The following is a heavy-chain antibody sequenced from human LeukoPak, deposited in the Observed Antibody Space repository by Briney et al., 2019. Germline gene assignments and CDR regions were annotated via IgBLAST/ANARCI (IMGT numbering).Heavy chain of an antibody. CDR1: GFTFSSYS. Sequence: GGSLRLSCADSGFTFSSYSMSWVRQAPGKGLEWVSAISGSGGSTYYADSVKGRFTISRDHAKNSLYLQMHSLRAEDMAVYYCGRLRVRGVIIPFDYWGQGTLVTVSS. CDR2: ISGSGGST. CDR3: GRLRVRGVIIPFDY. D-gene: IGHD3-10*01. J-gene: IGHJ4*02. V-gene: IGHV3-23*01.